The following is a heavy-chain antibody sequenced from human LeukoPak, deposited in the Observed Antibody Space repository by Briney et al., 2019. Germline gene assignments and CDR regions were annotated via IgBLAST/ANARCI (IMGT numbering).Heavy chain of an antibody. D-gene: IGHD3-10*01. J-gene: IGHJ4*02. CDR2: INHSGGT. Sequence: SETLSLTCAVYGGSFRGSYWSWIRQPPGKGLEWIGEINHSGGTNYNPSLKSRVTMSVDTSKNQFSLKLSSVTAADTAVYYCAREGRRRPYYYFDYWGQGTLVTVSS. CDR1: GGSFRGSY. CDR3: AREGRRRPYYYFDY. V-gene: IGHV4-34*01.